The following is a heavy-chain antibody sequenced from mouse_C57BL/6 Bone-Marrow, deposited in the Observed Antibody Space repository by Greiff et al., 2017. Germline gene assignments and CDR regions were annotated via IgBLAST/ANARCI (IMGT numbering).Heavy chain of an antibody. V-gene: IGHV5-4*03. CDR2: ISDGGSYT. CDR1: GFTFSSYA. J-gene: IGHJ4*01. CDR3: ASYYAMDY. Sequence: EVKLMESGGGLVKPGGSLKLSCAASGFTFSSYAMSWVRQTPEKSLEWVATISDGGSYTYYPDNVKGRFTISSDNAENNLYLQMSHLKTEDTAMYYCASYYAMDYWSQETSVTVSS.